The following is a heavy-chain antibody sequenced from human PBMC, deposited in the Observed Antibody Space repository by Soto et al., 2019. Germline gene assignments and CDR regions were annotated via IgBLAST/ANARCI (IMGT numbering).Heavy chain of an antibody. J-gene: IGHJ6*03. Sequence: ASVKVSCKASGYTFTCYYMHWVRQAPGQGLEWMGWINPNSGGTNYAQKFQGWVTMTRDTSISTAYMELSRLRSDDTAVYYCARGLPARGVVRGARQTDYYYYYMDVWGKGTTVTVSS. CDR2: INPNSGGT. CDR1: GYTFTCYY. D-gene: IGHD3-10*01. CDR3: ARGLPARGVVRGARQTDYYYYYMDV. V-gene: IGHV1-2*04.